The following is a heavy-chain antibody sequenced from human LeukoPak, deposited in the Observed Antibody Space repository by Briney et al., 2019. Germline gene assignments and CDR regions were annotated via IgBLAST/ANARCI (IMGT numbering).Heavy chain of an antibody. CDR3: ARTPLWSGYYTGWFDP. D-gene: IGHD3-3*01. CDR1: GYTFTSYY. Sequence: ASVKVSCKASGYTFTSYYMHWVRQAPGQGLEWMGIINPSGGSTSYAQKFQGRVTMTRDTSTSTVYMELSSLRSEDTAVYYCARTPLWSGYYTGWFDPWGQGTLVTVSS. J-gene: IGHJ5*02. V-gene: IGHV1-46*01. CDR2: INPSGGST.